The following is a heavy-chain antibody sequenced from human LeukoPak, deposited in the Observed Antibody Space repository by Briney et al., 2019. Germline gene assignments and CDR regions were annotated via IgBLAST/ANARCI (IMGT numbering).Heavy chain of an antibody. CDR1: GYSFTSYW. CDR3: ARTMIRGLNDAFDI. V-gene: IGHV5-51*01. J-gene: IGHJ3*02. Sequence: GESLKISCKSSGYSFTSYWIGWVRQMPRKGLEWMGIIHPGDSDTRYSPSFQGQVTISVDKSINTAYLQWSSLKASDTAIYYCARTMIRGLNDAFDIWGQGTMVTVSS. CDR2: IHPGDSDT. D-gene: IGHD3-10*01.